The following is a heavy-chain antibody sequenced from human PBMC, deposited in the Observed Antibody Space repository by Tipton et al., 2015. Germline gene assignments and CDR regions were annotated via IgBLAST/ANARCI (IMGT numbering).Heavy chain of an antibody. CDR2: IQYSGST. CDR3: ARGHYVSLMDV. V-gene: IGHV4-59*01. Sequence: LRLSCSVSSDSISKYYWSWIRQPPGKELEWIGYIQYSGSTNYNPSLKSRVTISVDTSKNQFSLKLSSVTAADTAVYYCARGHYVSLMDVWGQGTTVTVSS. D-gene: IGHD3-10*01. CDR1: SDSISKYY. J-gene: IGHJ6*02.